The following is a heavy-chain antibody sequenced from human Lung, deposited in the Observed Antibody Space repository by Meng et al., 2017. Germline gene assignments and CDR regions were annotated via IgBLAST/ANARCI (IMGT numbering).Heavy chain of an antibody. D-gene: IGHD4-11*01. V-gene: IGHV4-34*01. CDR1: GGSFSDYY. Sequence: VELKQWGAGRLKPSETLSLNCVVAGGSFSDYYWSWIRQPPGKGLEWIGEINHSGSTNYNPSLESRATISVDTSQNNLSLKLSSVTAADSAVYYCARGPTTMAHDFDYWGQGTLVTVSS. CDR2: INHSGST. J-gene: IGHJ4*02. CDR3: ARGPTTMAHDFDY.